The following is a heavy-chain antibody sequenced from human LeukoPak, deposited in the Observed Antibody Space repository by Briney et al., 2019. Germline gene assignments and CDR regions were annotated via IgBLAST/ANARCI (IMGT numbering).Heavy chain of an antibody. CDR1: GFTFSSFS. Sequence: PGGSLRLSCAASGFTFSSFSMNWVRQAPGKGLEWVSYISSSSSTIYYADSVKGRFTISRVNAKNSLYLQMNSLRAEDTAVYYCAREQWLETYGMDVWGQGTTVTVSS. CDR3: AREQWLETYGMDV. D-gene: IGHD6-19*01. J-gene: IGHJ6*02. V-gene: IGHV3-48*01. CDR2: ISSSSSTI.